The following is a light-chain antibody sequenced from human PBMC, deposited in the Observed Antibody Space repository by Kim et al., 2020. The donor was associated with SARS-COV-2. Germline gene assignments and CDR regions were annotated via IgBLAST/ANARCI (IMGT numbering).Light chain of an antibody. CDR1: QGISSY. CDR3: QHYYSYPPT. J-gene: IGKJ1*01. CDR2: AAS. Sequence: ASTGDRVTITCRASQGISSYLAWYQQKPGKAPKLLIYAASTLQSGVPSRFSGSGSGTDFTLTINCLQSEDFATYYCQHYYSYPPTFGPGTKVEIK. V-gene: IGKV1-8*01.